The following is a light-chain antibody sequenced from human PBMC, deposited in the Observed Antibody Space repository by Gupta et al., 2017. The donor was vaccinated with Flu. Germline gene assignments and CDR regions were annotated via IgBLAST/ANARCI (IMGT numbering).Light chain of an antibody. CDR2: SAS. Sequence: DIHMTQSPSSLSASVGDTVTISCRASQSISNSLNWSQVKPGKAPKLLIYSASQVQSGVPSRFSGSGSETDFTLTISGLQPEDFETYYCQHTYHALHFGPGTKVDI. CDR3: QHTYHALH. V-gene: IGKV1-39*01. J-gene: IGKJ3*01. CDR1: QSISNS.